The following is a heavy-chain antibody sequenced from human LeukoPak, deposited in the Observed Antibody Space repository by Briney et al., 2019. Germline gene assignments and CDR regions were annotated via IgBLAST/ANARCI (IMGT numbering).Heavy chain of an antibody. CDR1: SGSTTNSNYY. CDR3: ARAVRMPLGYGYGTAFFDY. D-gene: IGHD5-18*01. J-gene: IGHJ4*02. CDR2: IYYSGTA. Sequence: PSETLSLTCSVSSGSTTNSNYYWGWIRQPPGKGLEWIGNIYYSGTAYYNVSLKSRVIISLDTSQKHFSLELRSMTAADTAMYYCARAVRMPLGYGYGTAFFDYWDQGSQVTVSS. V-gene: IGHV4-39*07.